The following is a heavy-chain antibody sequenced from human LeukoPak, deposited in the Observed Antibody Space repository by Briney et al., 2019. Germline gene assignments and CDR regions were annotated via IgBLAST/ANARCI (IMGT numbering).Heavy chain of an antibody. CDR2: IYYSGST. V-gene: IGHV4-39*01. J-gene: IGHJ4*02. CDR1: GVSISSSNSY. Sequence: SETLSLTCTVSGVSISSSNSYWGWIRQPPGKGLEWIGSIYYSGSTYYNPSLKSRVTISVDTSKNQFSLKLSSVTAADTAVYYCARWELRGPYWGQGTLVTVSS. D-gene: IGHD1-7*01. CDR3: ARWELRGPY.